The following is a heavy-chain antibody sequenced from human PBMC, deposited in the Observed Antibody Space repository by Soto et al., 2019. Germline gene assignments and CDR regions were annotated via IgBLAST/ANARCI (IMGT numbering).Heavy chain of an antibody. Sequence: SETLSLTCTVSGGSISSGDYYWSWIRQPPGKGLEWIGYIYYSGSTYYNPSLKSRVTISVDTSKNQFSLKLSSVTAADTAVYYCGRQDEGYDFWSGYPGFFDCWGQGTLVTVSS. CDR1: GGSISSGDYY. J-gene: IGHJ4*02. CDR3: GRQDEGYDFWSGYPGFFDC. V-gene: IGHV4-30-4*01. CDR2: IYYSGST. D-gene: IGHD3-3*01.